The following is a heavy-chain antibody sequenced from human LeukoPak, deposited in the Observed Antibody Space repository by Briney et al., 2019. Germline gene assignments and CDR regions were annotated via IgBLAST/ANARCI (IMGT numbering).Heavy chain of an antibody. J-gene: IGHJ4*02. CDR3: ASLATGRGNSDY. Sequence: PGGSLRLSCAASGFTFSSYAMHWVRQAPGKELEWVAVISYDGSNKYYADSVKGRFTISRDNSKSTLYLQMNSLRAEDTAVYYCASLATGRGNSDYWGQGTLVTVSS. D-gene: IGHD1-26*01. CDR1: GFTFSSYA. V-gene: IGHV3-30*04. CDR2: ISYDGSNK.